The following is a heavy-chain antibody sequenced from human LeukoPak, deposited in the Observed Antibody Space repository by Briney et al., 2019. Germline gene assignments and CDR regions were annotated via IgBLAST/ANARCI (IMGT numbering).Heavy chain of an antibody. Sequence: ASVKVSCKASGGTFSSYTISWVRQAPGQGLEWMGRIIPILGIANYAQKFQGRVTITADKSPITAYMELSSLISEHTCLYCCASSNPSTNIWGQGTLVTVSS. CDR2: IIPILGIA. V-gene: IGHV1-69*02. J-gene: IGHJ4*02. CDR1: GGTFSSYT. D-gene: IGHD1-1*01. CDR3: ASSNPSTNI.